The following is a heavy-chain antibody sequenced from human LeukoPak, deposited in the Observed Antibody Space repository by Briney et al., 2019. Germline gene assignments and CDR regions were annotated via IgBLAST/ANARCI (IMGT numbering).Heavy chain of an antibody. CDR2: INPNSGGT. J-gene: IGHJ4*02. D-gene: IGHD3-10*01. Sequence: ASVKVSCKASGYTFTGYYMHWVRQAPGQGLEWMGWINPNSGGTNYAQKFQGRVTMTWDTSISTAYMELSRLRSDDTAVYYCAREYGSGITVDYWGQGTLVTVSS. CDR1: GYTFTGYY. CDR3: AREYGSGITVDY. V-gene: IGHV1-2*02.